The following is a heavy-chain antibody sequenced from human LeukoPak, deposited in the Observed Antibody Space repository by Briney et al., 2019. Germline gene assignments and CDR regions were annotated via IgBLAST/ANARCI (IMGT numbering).Heavy chain of an antibody. CDR3: ARLSSGYYYHFDY. D-gene: IGHD3-22*01. CDR2: INTSGSI. J-gene: IGHJ4*02. V-gene: IGHV4-61*02. CDR1: GGSISSGSYY. Sequence: SETLSLTCTVSGGSISSGSYYWSWIRQPAGKGLEWIGRINTSGSINYNPSLKSRVTISVDTSKNQFSLKLSSVTAADTAVYYCARLSSGYYYHFDYWGQGTLVTVSS.